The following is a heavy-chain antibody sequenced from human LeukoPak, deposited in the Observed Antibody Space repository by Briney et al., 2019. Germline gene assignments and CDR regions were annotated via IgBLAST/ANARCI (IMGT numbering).Heavy chain of an antibody. V-gene: IGHV3-9*03. CDR1: GFTFDDYA. CDR3: AKDEFVASDLTDAFDI. CDR2: ISWNSGSI. Sequence: GGSLRLSCAASGFTFDDYAMHWVRQAPGKGLEWVSGISWNSGSIDYADSVKGRFTISRDNAKNSLYLQMNSLRAEDMALYYCAKDEFVASDLTDAFDIWGQGTMVTVSS. J-gene: IGHJ3*02. D-gene: IGHD3-10*01.